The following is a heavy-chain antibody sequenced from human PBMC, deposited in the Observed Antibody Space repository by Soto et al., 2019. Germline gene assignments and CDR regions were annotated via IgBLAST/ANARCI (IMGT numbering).Heavy chain of an antibody. J-gene: IGHJ6*02. CDR2: IYTSGSI. CDR3: AGDQGYYYDGSDV. CDR1: GGSMSSYY. Sequence: QVQLQESGPGLVKPSETLSLTCSVSGGSMSSYYWSWVRQPAGKGLQWLGHIYTSGSIVYNPSLKSRVTMSLDTSKTQFSLRLSSVTAADTAVYFCAGDQGYYYDGSDVWGQGTTVTVSS. V-gene: IGHV4-4*07.